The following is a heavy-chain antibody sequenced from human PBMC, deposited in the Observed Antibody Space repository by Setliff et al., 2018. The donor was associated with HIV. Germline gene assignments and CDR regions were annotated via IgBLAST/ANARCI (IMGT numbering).Heavy chain of an antibody. V-gene: IGHV3-15*01. J-gene: IGHJ4*02. CDR3: TTDVTRNFYGSGSYY. CDR2: IKSKADGGTT. Sequence: ESLKISCAASGFTSSNAWMSWVRQAPGKGLEWVGRIKSKADGGTTDYAAPVKGRFSISRDDSKNTLYLQMNNLKIEDTAVYYCTTDVTRNFYGSGSYYWGQGTLVTVSS. D-gene: IGHD3-10*01. CDR1: GFTSSNAW.